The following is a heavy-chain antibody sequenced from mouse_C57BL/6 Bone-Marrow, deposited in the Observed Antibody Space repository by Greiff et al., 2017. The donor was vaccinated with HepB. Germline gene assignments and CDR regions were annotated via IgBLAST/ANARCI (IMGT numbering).Heavy chain of an antibody. V-gene: IGHV1-81*01. Sequence: VKLMESGAELARPGASVKLSCKASGYTFTSYGISWVKQRTGQGLEWIGEIYPRSGNTYYNEKFKGKATLTADKSSSTAYMELRSLTSEDSAVYFCARKTTVVATDAMDYWGQGTSVTVSS. CDR1: GYTFTSYG. CDR3: ARKTTVVATDAMDY. D-gene: IGHD1-1*01. CDR2: IYPRSGNT. J-gene: IGHJ4*01.